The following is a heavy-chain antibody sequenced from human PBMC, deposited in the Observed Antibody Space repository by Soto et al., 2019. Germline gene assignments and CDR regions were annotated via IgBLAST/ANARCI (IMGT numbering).Heavy chain of an antibody. D-gene: IGHD6-19*01. CDR2: ISGSGGST. J-gene: IGHJ4*02. CDR3: ARRTSGWYLEY. CDR1: GFTFSSYA. V-gene: IGHV3-23*01. Sequence: EVQLLESGGGLVQHGGSLRLSCAASGFTFSSYAMSWVRQAPGKGLEWVSVISGSGGSTYYADSVKGRFTISTYNTKSTLYLQMNTLRAEATAVYYCARRTSGWYLEYWGQGALVTVSS.